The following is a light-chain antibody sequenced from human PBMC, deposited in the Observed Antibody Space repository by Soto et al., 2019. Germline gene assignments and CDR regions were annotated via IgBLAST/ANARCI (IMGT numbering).Light chain of an antibody. CDR1: QTVNSSY. CDR2: GAS. J-gene: IGKJ1*01. Sequence: EIVLTQSPGTLSLAPVERATLSCMASQTVNSSYLAWYQRKPGQAPRLLIYGASNRATGIPDRFSGSGSGTDFTLTISRLEPEDFAVYYCQQYGSSGTFGQGTKVDIK. V-gene: IGKV3-20*01. CDR3: QQYGSSGT.